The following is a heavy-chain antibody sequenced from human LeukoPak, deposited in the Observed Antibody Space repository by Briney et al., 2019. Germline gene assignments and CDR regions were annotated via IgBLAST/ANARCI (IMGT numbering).Heavy chain of an antibody. D-gene: IGHD1-26*01. J-gene: IGHJ3*02. Sequence: GGSLRLSCAASGFTFSSYSMNWVRQAPGKGLEWVSSISSSSGYIYYADSAKGRFTISRDNAKNSLYLQMNSLRAEDTALYYCATSKATGFSSDAFDIWGQGTMVTVSS. CDR3: ATSKATGFSSDAFDI. CDR2: ISSSSGYI. CDR1: GFTFSSYS. V-gene: IGHV3-21*04.